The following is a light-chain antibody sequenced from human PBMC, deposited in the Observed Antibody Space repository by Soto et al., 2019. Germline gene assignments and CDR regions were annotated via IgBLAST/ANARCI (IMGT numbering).Light chain of an antibody. V-gene: IGKV1-5*01. Sequence: DIQMTQSPSTLSASVGDRVTITCRASQSITNRLAWYQQNPGKAPKVLIYDASNLEYGVPSRFSGSGFGTEFILTISSLQPDDFATYWCQHYGGMWTFGQGTKVDIK. CDR2: DAS. CDR3: QHYGGMWT. CDR1: QSITNR. J-gene: IGKJ1*01.